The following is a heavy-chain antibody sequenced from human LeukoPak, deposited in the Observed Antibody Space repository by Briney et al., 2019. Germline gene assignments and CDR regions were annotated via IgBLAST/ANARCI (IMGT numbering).Heavy chain of an antibody. Sequence: SETLSLTCAVSGHSISTGYYWGWIRQPPGKGLEWIGSMSHNRGTYYNPSLKSRVTISVDTSKNQFSLKLSSVTAADTAVYYCARESSRRQAFDPWGQGTLVTVSS. V-gene: IGHV4-38-2*02. CDR3: ARESSRRQAFDP. D-gene: IGHD6-13*01. CDR2: MSHNRGT. CDR1: GHSISTGYY. J-gene: IGHJ5*02.